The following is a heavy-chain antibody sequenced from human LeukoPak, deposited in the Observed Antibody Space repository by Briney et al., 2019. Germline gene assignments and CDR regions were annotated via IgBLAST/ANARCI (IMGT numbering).Heavy chain of an antibody. Sequence: SETLSLTCTVSGGSISSGGYYWSWIRQHPGKGLGWIGYIYYSGSTYYNPSLKSRVTISVDTSKNQFSLKLSSVTAADTAVYYCGRSGYAGGHFDYWGQGTLVTVSS. CDR1: GGSISSGGYY. CDR2: IYYSGST. D-gene: IGHD5-12*01. V-gene: IGHV4-31*03. J-gene: IGHJ4*02. CDR3: GRSGYAGGHFDY.